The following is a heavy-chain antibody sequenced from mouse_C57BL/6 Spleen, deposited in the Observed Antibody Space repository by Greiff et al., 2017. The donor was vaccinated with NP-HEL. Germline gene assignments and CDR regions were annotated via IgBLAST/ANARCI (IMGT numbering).Heavy chain of an antibody. Sequence: EVQLQQSGPELVKPGASVKISCKASGYTFTDYYMNWVKQSHGKSLEWIGDINPNNGGTSYNQKFKGKATLTVDKSSSTAYMELRSLTSEDSAVYYCARSGYSRFAYWGQGTLVTVSA. J-gene: IGHJ3*01. CDR2: INPNNGGT. CDR3: ARSGYSRFAY. D-gene: IGHD1-2*01. V-gene: IGHV1-26*01. CDR1: GYTFTDYY.